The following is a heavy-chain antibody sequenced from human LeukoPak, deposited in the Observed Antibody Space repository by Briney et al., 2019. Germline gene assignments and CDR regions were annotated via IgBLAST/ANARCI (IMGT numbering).Heavy chain of an antibody. CDR1: GFTFSNYW. V-gene: IGHV3-23*01. CDR3: ASSSSWYLPFDY. J-gene: IGHJ4*02. CDR2: ISGSGDST. D-gene: IGHD6-13*01. Sequence: GGSLRLSCAASGFTFSNYWMHWVRQAPGKGLEWVSAISGSGDSTYYADSVKGRFTISRDNSKNTLYLQMNSLRAEDTAVYYCASSSSWYLPFDYWGQGTLVTVSS.